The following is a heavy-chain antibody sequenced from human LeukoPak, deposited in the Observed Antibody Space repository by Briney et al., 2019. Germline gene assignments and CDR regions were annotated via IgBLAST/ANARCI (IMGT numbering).Heavy chain of an antibody. CDR1: GFTFDDYA. V-gene: IGHV3-9*01. CDR3: AKDKGYGSGSYVYYFDY. D-gene: IGHD3-10*01. J-gene: IGHJ4*02. CDR2: ISWNSGSI. Sequence: PGGSLRLSCAASGFTFDDYAMHWVRQAPGKGLEWVSGISWNSGSIGYADSVKGRFTISRDNAKNSLYLQMNSLRAEDTALYYCAKDKGYGSGSYVYYFDYWGQGTLVTVSS.